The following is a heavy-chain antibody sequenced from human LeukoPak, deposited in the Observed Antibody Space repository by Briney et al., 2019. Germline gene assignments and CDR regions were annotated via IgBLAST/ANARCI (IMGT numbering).Heavy chain of an antibody. CDR3: ASAPRSTSRSDY. V-gene: IGHV4-34*01. CDR1: GGSFSGYY. J-gene: IGHJ4*02. CDR2: INHSGST. D-gene: IGHD2-2*01. Sequence: SETLSLTCAVYGGSFSGYYWSWIRQPPGKGLEWIGEINHSGSTNYNPSLKSRVTISVDTSKNQFSLKLSSVTAADTAVYYCASAPRSTSRSDYWGQGTLVTVSS.